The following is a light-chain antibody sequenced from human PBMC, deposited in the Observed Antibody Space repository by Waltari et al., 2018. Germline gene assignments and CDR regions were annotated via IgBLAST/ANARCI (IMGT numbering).Light chain of an antibody. Sequence: VLPPSPAPLSLSPGEPAPLSCRARQSVKVNLAWYQQQVGQTPRLLIYAASSRTTGIPGRFSGSGSGTDFTLTISSLQSEDFAVYYCQQYDEWPFTFGQGTKVDFK. CDR1: QSVKVN. V-gene: IGKV3-15*01. CDR2: AAS. CDR3: QQYDEWPFT. J-gene: IGKJ2*01.